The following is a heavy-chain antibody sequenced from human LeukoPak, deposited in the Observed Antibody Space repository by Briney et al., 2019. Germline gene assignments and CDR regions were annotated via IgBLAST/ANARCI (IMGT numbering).Heavy chain of an antibody. Sequence: SGGSLRLSCAASGFTFSSYAMSWVRQAPGKGLEWVSAISGSGGSTYYADSVKGRFTISRDNSKNTLYLQMNSLRAEDTAVYYCARATATGYSSSWYKVGFDYWDQGTLVTVSS. CDR2: ISGSGGST. V-gene: IGHV3-23*01. CDR1: GFTFSSYA. D-gene: IGHD6-13*01. CDR3: ARATATGYSSSWYKVGFDY. J-gene: IGHJ4*02.